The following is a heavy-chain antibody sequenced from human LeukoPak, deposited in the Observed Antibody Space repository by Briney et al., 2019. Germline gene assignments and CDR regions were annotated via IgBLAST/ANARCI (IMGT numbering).Heavy chain of an antibody. V-gene: IGHV4-4*02. CDR2: IYHSGST. J-gene: IGHJ6*02. Sequence: PSGTLSLTCAVSGGSISSSNWWSWVRQPPGKGLEWIGEIYHSGSTNYNPSLKSRVTISVDKSKNQFSLKLSSVTAADTAVYYCARGDWGLIKRNYYYGMDVWGQGTTVTVSS. D-gene: IGHD7-27*01. CDR1: GGSISSSNW. CDR3: ARGDWGLIKRNYYYGMDV.